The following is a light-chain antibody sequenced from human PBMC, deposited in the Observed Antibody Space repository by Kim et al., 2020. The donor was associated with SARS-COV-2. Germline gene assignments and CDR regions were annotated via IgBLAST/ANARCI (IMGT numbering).Light chain of an antibody. CDR2: DAS. CDR1: QSVSSY. Sequence: EIVLTQSPATLSLSPVERATLSCRASQSVSSYLAWYQQKPGQAPRLLIYDASNRATGIPARFSGSGSGTDFTLTISSLEPEDFAVYYCQQSSNSSTFGQGTRLEIK. CDR3: QQSSNSST. J-gene: IGKJ5*01. V-gene: IGKV3-11*01.